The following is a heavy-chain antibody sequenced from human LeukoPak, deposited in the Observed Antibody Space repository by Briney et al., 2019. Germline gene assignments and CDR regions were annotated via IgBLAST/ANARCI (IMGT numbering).Heavy chain of an antibody. V-gene: IGHV3-23*01. CDR1: GFTFSSYA. J-gene: IGHJ5*02. CDR3: AKDPGYGDPFSWFDP. Sequence: GGSLRRSCAASGFTFSSYAMSWVRQAPGKGLEWVSAISGSGGSTYYADSVKGRFAISRDNSKNTLYLQMNSLRAEDTAVYYCAKDPGYGDPFSWFDPWGQGTLVTVSS. CDR2: ISGSGGST. D-gene: IGHD4-17*01.